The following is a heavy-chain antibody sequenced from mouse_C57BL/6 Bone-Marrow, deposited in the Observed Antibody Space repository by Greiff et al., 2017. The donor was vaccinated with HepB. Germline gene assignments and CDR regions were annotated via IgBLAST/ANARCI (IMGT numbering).Heavy chain of an antibody. J-gene: IGHJ2*01. V-gene: IGHV1-42*01. CDR2: INPSTGGT. Sequence: VQLQQSGPELVKPGASVKISCKASGYSFTGYYMNWVKQSPEKSLEWIGEINPSTGGTTYNQKFKAKATLTVDKSSSTAYMQLKSLTSEDSAVYYCALLGDYWGQGTTLTVSS. CDR1: GYSFTGYY. CDR3: ALLGDY. D-gene: IGHD4-1*01.